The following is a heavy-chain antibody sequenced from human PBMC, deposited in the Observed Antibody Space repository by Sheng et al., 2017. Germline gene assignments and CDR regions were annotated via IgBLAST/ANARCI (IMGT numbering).Heavy chain of an antibody. V-gene: IGHV4-38-2*01. D-gene: IGHD3-9*01. Sequence: QVQLQESGPGLVKPSETLSLTCAVSGYSISSGYYWGWIRQPPGKGLEWIGSIYHSGSTYYNPSLKSRVTISVDTSKNQFSLKLSSVTAADTAVYYCARKYYDILTGYVWGVNAFDIWGQGDNGHRLF. J-gene: IGHJ3*02. CDR3: ARKYYDILTGYVWGVNAFDI. CDR2: IYHSGST. CDR1: GYSISSGYY.